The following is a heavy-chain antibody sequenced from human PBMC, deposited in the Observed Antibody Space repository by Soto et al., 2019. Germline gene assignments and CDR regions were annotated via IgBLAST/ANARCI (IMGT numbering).Heavy chain of an antibody. J-gene: IGHJ4*02. CDR1: GGSFNGYY. D-gene: IGHD3-22*01. CDR3: ARARLDSSGCYLPPFDY. Sequence: SETLSLTCAVYGGSFNGYYWSWIRQPPGKGLEWIGEINHSGGTNYNPSLKSRVTISVDTSKNQFSLKRSSVAAADTAVYYCARARLDSSGCYLPPFDYWGQGTLVTVSS. CDR2: INHSGGT. V-gene: IGHV4-34*01.